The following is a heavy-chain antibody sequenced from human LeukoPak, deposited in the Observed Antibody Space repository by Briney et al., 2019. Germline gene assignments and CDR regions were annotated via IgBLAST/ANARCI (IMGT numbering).Heavy chain of an antibody. D-gene: IGHD3-3*01. CDR2: MNPNSGNT. V-gene: IGHV1-8*01. CDR1: GYTFTSYD. Sequence: GASVKVSCKASGYTFTSYDINWVRQATGQGLEWMGWMNPNSGNTGYAQKFQGRGTMTRNTSISTAYMELSSLRSEDTAVYYCARNLITIFGVVIQAFAYWGQGTLVTVSS. CDR3: ARNLITIFGVVIQAFAY. J-gene: IGHJ4*02.